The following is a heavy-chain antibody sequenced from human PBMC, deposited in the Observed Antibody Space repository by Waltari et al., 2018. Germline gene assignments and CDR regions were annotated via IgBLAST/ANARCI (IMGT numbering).Heavy chain of an antibody. CDR2: ISYYGSNK. J-gene: IGHJ4*02. Sequence: QVQLVESGGGVVQPGRSLRLSCAASGFTFSSYSMHWVRQAPGKGLEWVAVISYYGSNKYYADSLKGRFSISRDNSKNTLYLQMNSLRAEDMAVYYCARGARGYSYGFFDYWGQGTLVTVSS. CDR3: ARGARGYSYGFFDY. CDR1: GFTFSSYS. V-gene: IGHV3-30*01. D-gene: IGHD5-18*01.